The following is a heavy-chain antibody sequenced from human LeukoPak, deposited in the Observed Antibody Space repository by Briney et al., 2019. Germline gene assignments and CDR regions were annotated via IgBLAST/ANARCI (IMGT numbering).Heavy chain of an antibody. CDR1: GGTFSSYA. CDR2: IIPILGIA. V-gene: IGHV1-69*04. Sequence: SVKVSCKASGGTFSSYAISWVRRAPGQGLEWMGRIIPILGIANYAQKFQGRVTITADKSTSTAYMELSSLRSEDTAVYYCARGSWFDPWGQGTLVTVSS. CDR3: ARGSWFDP. J-gene: IGHJ5*02.